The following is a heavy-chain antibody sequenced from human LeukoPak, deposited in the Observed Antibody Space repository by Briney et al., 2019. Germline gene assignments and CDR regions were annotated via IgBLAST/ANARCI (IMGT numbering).Heavy chain of an antibody. CDR3: AIWRWGSAFDI. V-gene: IGHV1-2*02. Sequence: AASVKVSCKASGYTFTGYYMHWVRQAPGQGLEWMGWINPNSGGTNYAQKFQGRVTMTRDTSISTAYMELSRLRSDHTAVYYCAIWRWGSAFDIWGQGTMVTVSS. J-gene: IGHJ3*02. D-gene: IGHD7-27*01. CDR2: INPNSGGT. CDR1: GYTFTGYY.